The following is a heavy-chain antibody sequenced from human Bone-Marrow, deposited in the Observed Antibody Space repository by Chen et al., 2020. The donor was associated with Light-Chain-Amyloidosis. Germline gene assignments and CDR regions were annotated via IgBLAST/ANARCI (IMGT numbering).Heavy chain of an antibody. CDR1: GFSFSDFY. J-gene: IGHJ4*02. CDR3: ARDRVDYSKYGGRFDN. D-gene: IGHD4-4*01. V-gene: IGHV3-11*01. Sequence: QVQLVEXGGGLVKPGGSLRLYCAASGFSFSDFYMSWIRQAPGKGLEWLSYISSSGNTIDYADSVKGRFTISRDNAKKSLYLQMNSLRAEDTAVYYCARDRVDYSKYGGRFDNWGQGTLVTVSS. CDR2: ISSSGNTI.